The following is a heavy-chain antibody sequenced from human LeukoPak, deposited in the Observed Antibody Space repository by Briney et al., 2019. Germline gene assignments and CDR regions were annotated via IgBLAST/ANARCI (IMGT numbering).Heavy chain of an antibody. J-gene: IGHJ4*02. CDR3: ARGAAVATTPFDY. D-gene: IGHD5-12*01. Sequence: GASVKVSCKASGYTFTSYAMHWVRQAPGQRLEWMGWINAGNGNTKYSQKFQGRVTITRDTSASTAYMELSSLRSEDTAVYYCARGAAVATTPFDYWGQGTLVTVFS. V-gene: IGHV1-3*01. CDR1: GYTFTSYA. CDR2: INAGNGNT.